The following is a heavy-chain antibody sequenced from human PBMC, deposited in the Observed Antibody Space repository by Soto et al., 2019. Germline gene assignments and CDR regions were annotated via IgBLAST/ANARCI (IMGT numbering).Heavy chain of an antibody. J-gene: IGHJ5*02. V-gene: IGHV3-23*01. Sequence: PGGSLRLSCAASGFTFSSYAMSWVRQAPGKGLEWVSAISGSGGSTYYADSVKGRFTISRDNSKNTLYLQMNSLRAEDTAVYYCAKDPKYYDFWSGYGTRNWFDPWGQGTLVTVSS. CDR1: GFTFSSYA. CDR2: ISGSGGST. CDR3: AKDPKYYDFWSGYGTRNWFDP. D-gene: IGHD3-3*01.